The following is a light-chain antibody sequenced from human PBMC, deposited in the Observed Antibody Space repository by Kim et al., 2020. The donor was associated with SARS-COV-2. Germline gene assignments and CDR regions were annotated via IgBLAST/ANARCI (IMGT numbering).Light chain of an antibody. CDR1: QSINTW. CDR3: QQYNSYSEYT. V-gene: IGKV1-5*01. Sequence: DIQMTQSPSTLSASEGDRVTITCRASQSINTWLAWYQQKPGKAPKLLIYDASSLESGVPFRFSGSGSGTEFTLTISGLQPDDFATYYCQQYNSYSEYTFGQGTKLEI. J-gene: IGKJ2*01. CDR2: DAS.